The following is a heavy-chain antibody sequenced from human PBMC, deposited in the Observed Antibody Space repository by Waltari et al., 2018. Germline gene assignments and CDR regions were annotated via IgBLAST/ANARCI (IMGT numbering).Heavy chain of an antibody. V-gene: IGHV4-59*01. J-gene: IGHJ6*02. D-gene: IGHD6-13*01. CDR1: GGSISSYY. CDR2: IYYMGAT. Sequence: QVQLQESGPGLVKPSETLSLTCTVSGGSISSYYWSWIRQPPGKGLEWIGYIYYMGATTYNPALSSRVTIPVETSRNQFSLKLSSVTAADTAVYYCARVSSWGYYYYYGMDVWGQGTTVTVSS. CDR3: ARVSSWGYYYYYGMDV.